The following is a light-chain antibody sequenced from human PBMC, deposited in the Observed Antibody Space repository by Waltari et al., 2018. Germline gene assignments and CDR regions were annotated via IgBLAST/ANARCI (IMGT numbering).Light chain of an antibody. CDR3: QHYVTLPAT. J-gene: IGKJ1*01. CDR1: QSLSRP. Sequence: DIVLTQSPGTLYLSPGERATLSCRTSQSLSRPLAWYQQKPGQAPRLLIYDASRRATGIPDRFIGSGSGTDFSLTISRLEPEDFAVYYCQHYVTLPATFGQGTRVELK. CDR2: DAS. V-gene: IGKV3-20*01.